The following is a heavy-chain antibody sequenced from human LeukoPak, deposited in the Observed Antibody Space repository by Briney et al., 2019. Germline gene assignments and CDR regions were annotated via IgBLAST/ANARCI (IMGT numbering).Heavy chain of an antibody. J-gene: IGHJ4*02. Sequence: ASVKVSCKASGYTFTSYAMNWVRQAPGQGLEWMGWINTNTGNPTYAQGFTGRFVFSLDTSVSTAYLQISSLKAEDTAVYYCARGYSSGFTQVPHNYYFDYWGQGTLVTVSS. D-gene: IGHD6-19*01. CDR3: ARGYSSGFTQVPHNYYFDY. V-gene: IGHV7-4-1*02. CDR1: GYTFTSYA. CDR2: INTNTGNP.